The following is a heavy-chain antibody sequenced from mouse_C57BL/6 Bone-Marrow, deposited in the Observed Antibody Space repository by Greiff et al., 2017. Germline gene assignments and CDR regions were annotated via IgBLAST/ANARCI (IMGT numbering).Heavy chain of an antibody. CDR2: IDPSDSYT. V-gene: IGHV1-69*01. Sequence: VQLQQPGAELVMPGASVKLSCKASGYTFTSYWMHWVKQRPGQGLEWIGEIDPSDSYTNYNQKFKGKSTLTVDKSSSTAYMQLSSLTSEDSAVYYCARGYYSNYGGQGTTLTVSA. CDR1: GYTFTSYW. J-gene: IGHJ2*01. D-gene: IGHD2-5*01. CDR3: ARGYYSNY.